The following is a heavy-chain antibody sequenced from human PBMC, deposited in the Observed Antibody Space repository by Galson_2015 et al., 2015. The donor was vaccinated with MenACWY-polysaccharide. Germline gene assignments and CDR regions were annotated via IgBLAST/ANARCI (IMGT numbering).Heavy chain of an antibody. CDR1: GDSTSRGGYY. Sequence: VSGDSTSRGGYYWSWIRQHPGKGLEWMGYIHYRGSTSYNPSLKSRLLISGDASNGQFSLKLSSVTAADTAVYYCARYNIAAGDFDDWGQGALVTVSS. CDR2: IHYRGST. V-gene: IGHV4-31*02. D-gene: IGHD6-25*01. CDR3: ARYNIAAGDFDD. J-gene: IGHJ4*02.